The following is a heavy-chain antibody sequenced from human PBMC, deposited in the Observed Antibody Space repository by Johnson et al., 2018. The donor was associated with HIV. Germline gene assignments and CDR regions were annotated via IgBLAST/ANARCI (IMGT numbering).Heavy chain of an antibody. CDR3: ARDRGWGYVGGNSWNAFDI. CDR2: ISGSGGST. Sequence: VLLVESGGGLVQPGGSLRLSCAASGFTFSSYAMSWVRQAPGKGLEWVSAISGSGGSTYYADSVKGRLTVSRDNFKNTLHLQMNSLRGEDTAVYYCARDRGWGYVGGNSWNAFDIWGQGTMVTVS. D-gene: IGHD4-23*01. CDR1: GFTFSSYA. J-gene: IGHJ3*02. V-gene: IGHV3-23*04.